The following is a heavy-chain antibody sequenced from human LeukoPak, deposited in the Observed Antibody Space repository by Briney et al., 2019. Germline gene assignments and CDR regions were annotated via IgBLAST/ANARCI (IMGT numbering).Heavy chain of an antibody. D-gene: IGHD5-18*01. CDR3: ARADTAMEPLDC. CDR1: GGSISSYY. Sequence: SETLSLTCTVSGGSISSYYWSWIRQPPGKGLEWIGYIYYSGSTNYNPSLKSRVTISVDTSKNQFSLKLSSVTAADTAVYYCARADTAMEPLDCWGQGTLVTVSS. CDR2: IYYSGST. V-gene: IGHV4-59*01. J-gene: IGHJ4*02.